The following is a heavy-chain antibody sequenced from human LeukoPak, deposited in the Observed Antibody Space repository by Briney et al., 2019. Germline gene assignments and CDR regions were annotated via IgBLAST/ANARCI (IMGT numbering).Heavy chain of an antibody. CDR3: ARDVSLRDGDYVSWDY. V-gene: IGHV4-39*07. D-gene: IGHD4-17*01. CDR1: GGSISSGSYF. Sequence: SQTLSLTCTVSGGSISSGSYFWSWIRQPAGKGLEWIGSIYYSGSTYYNPSLKSRVTISVDTSKNQFSLKLSSVTAADTAVYYCARDVSLRDGDYVSWDYWGQGTLVTVSS. J-gene: IGHJ4*02. CDR2: IYYSGST.